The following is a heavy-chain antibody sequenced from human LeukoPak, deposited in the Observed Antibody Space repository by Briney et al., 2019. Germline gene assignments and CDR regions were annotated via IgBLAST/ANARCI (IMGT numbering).Heavy chain of an antibody. CDR2: IRSKAYGGTT. D-gene: IGHD6-13*01. CDR1: GFTFGDYA. J-gene: IGHJ4*02. V-gene: IGHV3-49*04. CDR3: TRDPEGDLIAAAGDY. Sequence: PGGSLRLSCTASGFTFGDYAMSWVRQAPGKGLEWVGFIRSKAYGGTTEYAASVKGRFTISRDDSKSIAYLQMNSLKTEDTAVYYCTRDPEGDLIAAAGDYWGQGTLVTVPS.